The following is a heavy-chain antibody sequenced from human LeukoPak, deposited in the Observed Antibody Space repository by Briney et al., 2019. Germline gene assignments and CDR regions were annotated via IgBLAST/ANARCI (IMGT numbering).Heavy chain of an antibody. V-gene: IGHV3-23*01. CDR3: ARDRYSSSWNKRWFDP. Sequence: GGSLRLSCAASGFTFSNYGMSWVRQAPGKGLEWVSVISGGGGSIYYADSVKGRFTISRDKSNNTVYLQMNSLRAEDTAVYYCARDRYSSSWNKRWFDPWGQGTLVTVSS. CDR1: GFTFSNYG. D-gene: IGHD6-13*01. CDR2: ISGGGGSI. J-gene: IGHJ5*02.